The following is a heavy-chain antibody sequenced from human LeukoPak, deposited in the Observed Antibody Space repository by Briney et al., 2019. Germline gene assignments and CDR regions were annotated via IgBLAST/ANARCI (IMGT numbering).Heavy chain of an antibody. CDR3: TRSGPDYYDSSGYYPRFDY. J-gene: IGHJ4*02. D-gene: IGHD3-22*01. Sequence: GGSLRLSCAAPGFTFSSYSMNWVRQAPGKGLEWVSSISSSSSYIYYADSAKGRFTISRDNARNSLYLQMNSLRAEDTAVYYCTRSGPDYYDSSGYYPRFDYWGQGTLVTVSS. V-gene: IGHV3-21*01. CDR1: GFTFSSYS. CDR2: ISSSSSYI.